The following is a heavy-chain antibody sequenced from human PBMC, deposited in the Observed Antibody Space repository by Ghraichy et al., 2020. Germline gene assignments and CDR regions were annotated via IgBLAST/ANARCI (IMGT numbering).Heavy chain of an antibody. CDR2: INSDGSSI. V-gene: IGHV3-74*01. D-gene: IGHD4-17*01. J-gene: IGHJ6*03. CDR1: GFTFSSYW. Sequence: GSLRLSCAASGFTFSSYWMYWVRQAPGKGLVWVSRINSDGSSISYADSVKGRFTISRDNAKNTLSLQMNSLRAEDTAVYYCARGHFDYGDSEVWQYYYMDVWGKGTTVTVSS. CDR3: ARGHFDYGDSEVWQYYYMDV.